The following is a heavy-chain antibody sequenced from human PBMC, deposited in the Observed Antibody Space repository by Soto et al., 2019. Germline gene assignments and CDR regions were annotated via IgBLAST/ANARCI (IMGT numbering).Heavy chain of an antibody. Sequence: QVQLVQSGAEVKKPGASVKVSCKASGYTFTSYAMHWVRQATGQRLEWMGWINAGNGNTKYSQKFQGRVTITRDTSASTAYIELSSLRSEDTAVYYCARLVSGYPFDCWGQGTLVTVSS. V-gene: IGHV1-3*01. D-gene: IGHD2-15*01. J-gene: IGHJ4*02. CDR2: INAGNGNT. CDR1: GYTFTSYA. CDR3: ARLVSGYPFDC.